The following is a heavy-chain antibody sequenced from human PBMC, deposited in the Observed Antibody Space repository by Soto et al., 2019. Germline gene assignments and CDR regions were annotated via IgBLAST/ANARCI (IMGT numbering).Heavy chain of an antibody. Sequence: ASVKVSCKASGYTFSTYALHWVRQAPGQGLEWMGWINGGNGHTRYSQKFKDRVTISRDTPASTAYMELSGLRSEDTAVYYCARGKGMEENYYYYGMDVWGQGTTVPSP. CDR1: GYTFSTYA. D-gene: IGHD1-1*01. J-gene: IGHJ6*02. V-gene: IGHV1-3*01. CDR2: INGGNGHT. CDR3: ARGKGMEENYYYYGMDV.